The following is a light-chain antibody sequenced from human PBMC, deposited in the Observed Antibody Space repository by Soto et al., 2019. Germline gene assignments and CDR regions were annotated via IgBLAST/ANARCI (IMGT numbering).Light chain of an antibody. CDR1: SSDVGAYDY. CDR3: GSYAGSNTFAV. CDR2: EVT. Sequence: QSALTQPPSASGSPGQSVTISCTGTSSDVGAYDYVFWYQRHPGRAPKLIISEVTKRPSGVPDRFSGSKSGNTASLTVSGLQADDEAEYYCGSYAGSNTFAVFGGGTQLTVL. J-gene: IGLJ2*01. V-gene: IGLV2-8*01.